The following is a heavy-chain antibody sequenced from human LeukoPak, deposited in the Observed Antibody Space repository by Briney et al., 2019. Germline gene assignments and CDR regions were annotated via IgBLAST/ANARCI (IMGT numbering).Heavy chain of an antibody. CDR3: ARDYGDYGLTEIDY. D-gene: IGHD4-17*01. CDR2: IWYDGSNK. Sequence: GGSLRLSCAASGLTFTTYWMMWVRQAPGKGLEWVAVIWYDGSNKYYADSVKGRFTISRDNSKNTLYLQMNSLRAEDTAVYYCARDYGDYGLTEIDYWGQGTLVTVSS. J-gene: IGHJ4*02. V-gene: IGHV3-33*08. CDR1: GLTFTTYW.